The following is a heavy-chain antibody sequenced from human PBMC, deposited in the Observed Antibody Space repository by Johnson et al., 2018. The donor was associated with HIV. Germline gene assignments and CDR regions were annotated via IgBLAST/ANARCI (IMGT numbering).Heavy chain of an antibody. CDR2: ISYDGSYR. V-gene: IGHV3-30*04. Sequence: QLVESGGGVVQPGRSLRLSCAASGFTFSSYAMHWVRQAPGKGLEWVAVISYDGSYRYYADSVKGRFTISRDNSKNTLYLQMNSLRAEDTAVYYCAKGLDTAMVRDAFDIWGQGTMVTVSS. CDR1: GFTFSSYA. J-gene: IGHJ3*02. CDR3: AKGLDTAMVRDAFDI. D-gene: IGHD5-18*01.